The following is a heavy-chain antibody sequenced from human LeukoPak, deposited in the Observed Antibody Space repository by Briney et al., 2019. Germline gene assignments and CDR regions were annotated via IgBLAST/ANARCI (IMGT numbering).Heavy chain of an antibody. D-gene: IGHD3-22*01. CDR3: ARDVASSGYYWD. Sequence: ASVKVSCKASGYTFTSYYMHWVRQAPGQGLERMGIINPSGGSTSYAQKFQDRVTMTGDTSTSTVYMELSSLRSEDTAVYYCARDVASSGYYWDWGQGTLVTVSS. CDR2: INPSGGST. J-gene: IGHJ4*02. V-gene: IGHV1-46*01. CDR1: GYTFTSYY.